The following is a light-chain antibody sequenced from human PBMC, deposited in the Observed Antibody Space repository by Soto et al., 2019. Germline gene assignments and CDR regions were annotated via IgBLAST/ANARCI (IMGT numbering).Light chain of an antibody. CDR2: EVS. CDR3: SSYTSSSTRV. CDR1: SSDVGAYDY. V-gene: IGLV2-14*03. J-gene: IGLJ1*01. Sequence: QSALTQPASVSGSPGQSITISCTGTSSDVGAYDYVSWYQQHPDKAPKLMIYEVSNRPSGVSNRFSGSKSVNTATLTISGLQADDYADYDCSSYTSSSTRVFGTGTKLTVL.